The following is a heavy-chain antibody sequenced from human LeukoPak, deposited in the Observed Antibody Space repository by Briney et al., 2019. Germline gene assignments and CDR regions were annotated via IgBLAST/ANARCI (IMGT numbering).Heavy chain of an antibody. CDR2: IYNSANT. CDR3: ARHSRSGYIGYENAFDI. Sequence: SETLSLTCTVSGGSISSSRYYWGWIRQPPGKGLEWIGNIYNSANTHYNPSLKTRITMSVDTSKNQFSLKLNSVTAADTGIYYCARHSRSGYIGYENAFDIWGQGTMVTVSS. CDR1: GGSISSSRYY. J-gene: IGHJ3*02. D-gene: IGHD5-12*01. V-gene: IGHV4-39*01.